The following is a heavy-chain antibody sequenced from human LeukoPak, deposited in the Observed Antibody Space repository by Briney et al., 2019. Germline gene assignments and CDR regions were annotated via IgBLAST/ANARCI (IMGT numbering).Heavy chain of an antibody. J-gene: IGHJ4*02. Sequence: GASVKVSCKASGYTFTNYGISWVRQAPGQGREWMGWISAYNANTNYAQKLQGRVTMTTDTSTSTAYMELRSLTSDDTAVYSCARDRSVVRGVIITFDYWGQGTLVTVSS. CDR3: ARDRSVVRGVIITFDY. V-gene: IGHV1-18*01. D-gene: IGHD3-10*01. CDR2: ISAYNANT. CDR1: GYTFTNYG.